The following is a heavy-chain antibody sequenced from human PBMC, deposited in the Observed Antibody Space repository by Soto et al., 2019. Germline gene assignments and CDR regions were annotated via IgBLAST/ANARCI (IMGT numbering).Heavy chain of an antibody. D-gene: IGHD6-13*01. Sequence: TGGSLRLSCAASGFTVSSNYMSWVRQAPGKGLEWVSVIYSGGSTYYADSVKGRFTISRDNSKNTLYLQMNSLRAEDTAVYYCARAKDGSSWTYYFDYWGQGTLVTVSS. J-gene: IGHJ4*02. CDR1: GFTVSSNY. CDR2: IYSGGST. CDR3: ARAKDGSSWTYYFDY. V-gene: IGHV3-66*01.